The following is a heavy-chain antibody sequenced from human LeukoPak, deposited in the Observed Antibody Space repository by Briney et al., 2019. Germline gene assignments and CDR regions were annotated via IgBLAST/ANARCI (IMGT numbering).Heavy chain of an antibody. D-gene: IGHD2-15*01. V-gene: IGHV3-23*01. CDR2: ISGSGGST. Sequence: GGPLKLSCAASGFTFSSYAMSWVRQAPGKGLEWVSAISGSGGSTYYADSVKGRFTISRDNSKNTLYLQMNSLRAEDTAVYYCAKGIYCSGGSCYAALDYWGQGTLVTVSS. J-gene: IGHJ4*02. CDR1: GFTFSSYA. CDR3: AKGIYCSGGSCYAALDY.